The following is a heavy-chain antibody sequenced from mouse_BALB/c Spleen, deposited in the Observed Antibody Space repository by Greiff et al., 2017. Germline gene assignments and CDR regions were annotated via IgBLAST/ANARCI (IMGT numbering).Heavy chain of an antibody. D-gene: IGHD1-1*01. CDR2: ISYSGST. Sequence: EVNVVESGPSLVKPSQTLSLTCSVTGDSITSGYWNWIRKFPGNKLEYMGYISYSGSTYYNPSLKSRISITRDTSKNQYYLQLNSVTTEDTATYYCARYRGSSLFDYWGQGTTLTVSS. J-gene: IGHJ2*01. CDR3: ARYRGSSLFDY. V-gene: IGHV3-8*02. CDR1: GDSITSGY.